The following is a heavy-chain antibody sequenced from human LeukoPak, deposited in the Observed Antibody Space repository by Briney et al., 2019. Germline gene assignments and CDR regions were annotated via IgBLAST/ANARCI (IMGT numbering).Heavy chain of an antibody. D-gene: IGHD6-6*01. Sequence: GGSLRLSCAASGFTFSSYGMHWVRQAPGKGLEWVANIKQDGSEKYYVDSVKGRFTISRDNAKNSLYLQMNSLRAEDTAVYYCARDYRATAAPPGPFDYWGQGTLVTVSS. CDR3: ARDYRATAAPPGPFDY. J-gene: IGHJ4*02. CDR1: GFTFSSYG. V-gene: IGHV3-7*01. CDR2: IKQDGSEK.